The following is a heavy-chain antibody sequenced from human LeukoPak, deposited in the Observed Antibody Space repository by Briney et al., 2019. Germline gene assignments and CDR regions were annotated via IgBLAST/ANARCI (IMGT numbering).Heavy chain of an antibody. J-gene: IGHJ4*02. CDR1: GFTVSSNY. V-gene: IGHV3-53*01. D-gene: IGHD5-24*01. CDR3: ARDTPRWGLDY. CDR2: IYSGGST. Sequence: PGGSLRLSCAAFGFTVSSNYMSWVRQAPGKGLEWVSVIYSGGSTYYADSVKGRFTISRDNSKNTLYLQMNSLRAEDTAVYYCARDTPRWGLDYWGQGTLVTVSS.